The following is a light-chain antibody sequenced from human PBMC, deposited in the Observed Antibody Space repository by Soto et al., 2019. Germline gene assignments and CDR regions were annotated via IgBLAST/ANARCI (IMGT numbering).Light chain of an antibody. Sequence: ETVLTQSPATLSLSPGERATLSCRASESVDIYLAWYQQKPGQPPRLLIYDASNRATGVPSRFSGSGSGTDFTLTISSLEPEHFAVYYCQQRRNWPPITFGQGTRLEIK. CDR3: QQRRNWPPIT. V-gene: IGKV3-11*01. CDR2: DAS. J-gene: IGKJ5*01. CDR1: ESVDIY.